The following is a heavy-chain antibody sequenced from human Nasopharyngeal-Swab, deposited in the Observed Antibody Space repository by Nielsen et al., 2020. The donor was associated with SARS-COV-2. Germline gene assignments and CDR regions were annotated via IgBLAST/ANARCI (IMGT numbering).Heavy chain of an antibody. CDR1: GFTFSSYG. V-gene: IGHV3-33*06. D-gene: IGHD2-21*02. J-gene: IGHJ3*02. CDR3: AKWSQVTTDAFDI. Sequence: GESLKISCAASGFTFSSYGMHWVRQAPGKGLEWVAVTWYDGSNKYYADSVKGRFTISRDNSKNTLYLQMNSLRAEDTAVYYCAKWSQVTTDAFDIWGQGTMVTVSS. CDR2: TWYDGSNK.